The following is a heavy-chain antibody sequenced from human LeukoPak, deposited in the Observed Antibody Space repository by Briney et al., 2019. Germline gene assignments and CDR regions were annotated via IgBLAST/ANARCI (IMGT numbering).Heavy chain of an antibody. J-gene: IGHJ3*02. CDR1: GGSISSSSYY. CDR3: ARDHIAFDI. V-gene: IGHV4-61*02. CDR2: IYTSGST. Sequence: SETLSLTCTVSGGSISSSSYYWGWIRQPPGKGLEWIGRIYTSGSTNYNPSLKSRVTISVDTSKNQFSLKLSSVTAADTAVYYCARDHIAFDIWGQGTMVTASS.